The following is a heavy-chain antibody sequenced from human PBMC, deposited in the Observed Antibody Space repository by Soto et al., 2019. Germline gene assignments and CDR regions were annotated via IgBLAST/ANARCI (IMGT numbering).Heavy chain of an antibody. J-gene: IGHJ5*02. CDR2: ISSSSSTI. D-gene: IGHD3-22*01. CDR1: GFTFSSYS. CDR3: AKEPYYYDSSGYYLFDP. Sequence: GESLKVSCAASGFTFSSYSMNWGRQAPGKGLEWVSYISSSSSTIYYADSVKGRFTISRDNSKNTLYLQMNSLRAEDTAVYYCAKEPYYYDSSGYYLFDPWGQGTLVTVSS. V-gene: IGHV3-48*01.